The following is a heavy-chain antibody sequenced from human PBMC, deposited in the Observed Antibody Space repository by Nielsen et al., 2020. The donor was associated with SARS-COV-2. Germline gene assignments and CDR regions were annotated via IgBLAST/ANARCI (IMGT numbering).Heavy chain of an antibody. CDR2: ISGSGGST. D-gene: IGHD1-7*01. J-gene: IGHJ4*02. CDR3: AKVGLELHQQFYYYFDY. CDR1: GFTFSSYA. V-gene: IGHV3-23*01. Sequence: GESLKISCAASGFTFSSYAMSWVRQAPGKGLEWVSAISGSGGSTYYADSVKGRFTISRDNSKNTLYLQMNSLRAEDTAVYYCAKVGLELHQQFYYYFDYWGQGTLVTVSS.